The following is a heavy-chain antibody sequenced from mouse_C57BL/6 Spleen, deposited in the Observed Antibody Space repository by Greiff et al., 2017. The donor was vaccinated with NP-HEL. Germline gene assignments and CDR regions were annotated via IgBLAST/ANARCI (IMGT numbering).Heavy chain of an antibody. CDR2: ISDGGSYT. J-gene: IGHJ1*03. CDR1: GFTFSSYA. CDR3: ARERYYGSSHWYFDV. D-gene: IGHD1-1*01. V-gene: IGHV5-4*01. Sequence: EVKLMESGGGLVKPGGSLKLSCAASGFTFSSYAMSWVRQTPEKRLEWVATISDGGSYTYYPDNVKGRFTISRDNAKNNLYLQMSHLKSEDTAMYYYARERYYGSSHWYFDVWGTGTTVTVAS.